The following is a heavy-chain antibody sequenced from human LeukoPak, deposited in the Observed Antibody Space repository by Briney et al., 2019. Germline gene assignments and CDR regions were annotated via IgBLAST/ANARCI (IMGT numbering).Heavy chain of an antibody. Sequence: GGSLRLSCAASGFTFSSYWMHWVRQAPGKGLVWVSRINSDGSSTSYADSVKGRFTISRDNAKNTLYLQMNSLRAEDTAVYYCARDHMAVYYYYYMDVWGKGTTVTVSS. CDR2: INSDGSST. J-gene: IGHJ6*03. V-gene: IGHV3-74*01. CDR1: GFTFSSYW. CDR3: ARDHMAVYYYYYMDV. D-gene: IGHD5-24*01.